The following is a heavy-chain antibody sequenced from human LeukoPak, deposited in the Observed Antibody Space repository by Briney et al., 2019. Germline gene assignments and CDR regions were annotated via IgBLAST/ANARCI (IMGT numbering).Heavy chain of an antibody. CDR2: IYYHENT. J-gene: IGHJ6*03. CDR3: ARLNDSSGYYYALGYYYYYMDV. CDR1: GGSISSSSDY. D-gene: IGHD3-22*01. V-gene: IGHV4-39*01. Sequence: PSETLSLTCTVSGGSISSSSDYWGWIRQAPGKGLEWIGSIYYHENTYYNSSLKSRVTISVDTSKNQFSLKLSSVTAADTAVYYCARLNDSSGYYYALGYYYYYMDVWGKGTTVTISS.